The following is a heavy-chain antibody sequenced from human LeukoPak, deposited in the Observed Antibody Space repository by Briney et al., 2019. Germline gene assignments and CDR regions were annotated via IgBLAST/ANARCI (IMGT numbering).Heavy chain of an antibody. CDR1: GFTFSSFG. D-gene: IGHD3-3*01. V-gene: IGHV3-30*02. CDR2: IKHDGNND. CDR3: AKVSGFDSWGGYTPTNYLYYMDV. Sequence: QAGGSLRLSCATSGFTFSSFGMHWVRQAPGKGLEWVAFIKHDGNNDYYADSVKGRVTVSRDDSQSTLYLQMNSLRTEDTAVYYCAKVSGFDSWGGYTPTNYLYYMDVWGKGTTVTVSS. J-gene: IGHJ6*03.